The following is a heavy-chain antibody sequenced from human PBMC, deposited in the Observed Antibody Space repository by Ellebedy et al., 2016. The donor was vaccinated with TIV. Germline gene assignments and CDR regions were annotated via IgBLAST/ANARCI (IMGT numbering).Heavy chain of an antibody. J-gene: IGHJ5*02. Sequence: SETLSLXXTVSGYSISSGYYWGWTWQPPGKGLEWIGSTYHSGSTYYNPSLKSRVTISVDTSKNQFSLKLSSVTAADTAVYYCARDFKATVVTQVFDPWGQGTLVTVSS. D-gene: IGHD4-23*01. CDR3: ARDFKATVVTQVFDP. CDR1: GYSISSGYY. V-gene: IGHV4-38-2*02. CDR2: TYHSGST.